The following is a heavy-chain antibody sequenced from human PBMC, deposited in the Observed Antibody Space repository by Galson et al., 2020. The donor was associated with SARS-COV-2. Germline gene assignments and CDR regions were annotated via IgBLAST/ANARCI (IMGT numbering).Heavy chain of an antibody. J-gene: IGHJ6*02. Sequence: GGSLRLSCVASGFTFDDYAMHWVRQAPGKGLEWVSGISWNSGSIGYADSVKGRFAISRDNAKNSLYLQMNSLRAEDTALYYCAKDQGSFGYYYYGMDVWGQGTTVTVSS. V-gene: IGHV3-9*01. D-gene: IGHD3-16*01. CDR3: AKDQGSFGYYYYGMDV. CDR2: ISWNSGSI. CDR1: GFTFDDYA.